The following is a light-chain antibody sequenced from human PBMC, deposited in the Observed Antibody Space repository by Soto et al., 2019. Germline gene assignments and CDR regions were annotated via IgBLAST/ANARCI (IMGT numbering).Light chain of an antibody. CDR2: EVS. CDR1: SSDVGGYNY. Sequence: QYALTQPASVSGSPGQSITISCTGTSSDVGGYNYVSWYQQHPGKAPKLMIYEVSNRPSGVSNRFSGSKSGNTASLTISGLQAEDEADYYCSSYTSSSTGVFGGGTKVTVL. V-gene: IGLV2-14*01. J-gene: IGLJ3*02. CDR3: SSYTSSSTGV.